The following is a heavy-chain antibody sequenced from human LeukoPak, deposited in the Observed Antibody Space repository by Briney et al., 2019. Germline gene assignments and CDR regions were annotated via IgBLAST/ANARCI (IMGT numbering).Heavy chain of an antibody. CDR1: GFTVSNNY. CDR2: IYSGDST. CDR3: ARDQGAAAGN. Sequence: GGSLRLSCAASGFTVSNNYMSWVRQAPGKGLEWVSVIYSGDSTFYADSVKGRFTISRDNSKNTLYLQMNSLRVEDTAVYYCARDQGAAAGNWGQGTLVTVSS. D-gene: IGHD6-13*01. V-gene: IGHV3-66*01. J-gene: IGHJ4*02.